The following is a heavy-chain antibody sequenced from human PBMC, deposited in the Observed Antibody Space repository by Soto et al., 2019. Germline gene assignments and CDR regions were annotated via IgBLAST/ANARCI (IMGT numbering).Heavy chain of an antibody. CDR1: GFTFSSYS. V-gene: IGHV3-48*02. Sequence: GGSLRLSCAASGFTFSSYSMNWVRQAPGKGLEWVSYISSSSSTIYYADSVKGRFTISRDNAKNSLYLQMNSLRDEDTAVYYCGRDPYHRGPFAYWAQGTPVTVPS. CDR3: GRDPYHRGPFAY. J-gene: IGHJ4*02. CDR2: ISSSSSTI. D-gene: IGHD3-10*01.